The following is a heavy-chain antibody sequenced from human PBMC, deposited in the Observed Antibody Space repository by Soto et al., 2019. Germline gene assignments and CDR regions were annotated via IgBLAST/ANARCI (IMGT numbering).Heavy chain of an antibody. CDR3: VRMGRKLTWLQWPVDY. Sequence: EVQLVESGGGLAQPGRSLRLSGAASGFKFDDYAMHWVRQSPGKGLEWVSSISWNSGSIDYADSVRGRFIISRDNAENSLYLQLRTLRREDTAVYYCVRMGRKLTWLQWPVDYWGRGTLVTVSS. V-gene: IGHV3-9*01. CDR2: ISWNSGSI. CDR1: GFKFDDYA. J-gene: IGHJ4*02. D-gene: IGHD6-19*01.